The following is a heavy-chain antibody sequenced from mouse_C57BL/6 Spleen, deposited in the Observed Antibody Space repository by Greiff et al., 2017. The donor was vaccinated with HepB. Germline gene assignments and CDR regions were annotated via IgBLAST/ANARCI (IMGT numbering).Heavy chain of an antibody. CDR2: IYPRDGST. Sequence: QVQLQQSGPELVKPGASVKLSCKASGYTFTSYDINWVKQRPGQGLEWIGWIYPRDGSTKYNEKFKGKATVTVDTSSSTAYMELHSLTSEDSAVYFCAAIYYGNYDAMDYWGQGTSVTVSS. CDR3: AAIYYGNYDAMDY. CDR1: GYTFTSYD. D-gene: IGHD2-1*01. J-gene: IGHJ4*01. V-gene: IGHV1-85*01.